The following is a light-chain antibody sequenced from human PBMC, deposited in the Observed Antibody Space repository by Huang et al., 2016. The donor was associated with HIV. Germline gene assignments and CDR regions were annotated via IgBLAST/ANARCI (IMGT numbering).Light chain of an antibody. CDR2: LGS. CDR3: MQALQTPQVT. Sequence: DIVMTQSPLSLPVTLGEPAAIFCRSSQILLPSNGYNYWDWYLQKPGQSPQLLIYLGSNRASGVPDRCSGSGSGTDFTLKISRVEAEDVGVYYCMQALQTPQVTFGPGTKVDIK. V-gene: IGKV2-28*01. J-gene: IGKJ3*01. CDR1: QILLPSNGYNY.